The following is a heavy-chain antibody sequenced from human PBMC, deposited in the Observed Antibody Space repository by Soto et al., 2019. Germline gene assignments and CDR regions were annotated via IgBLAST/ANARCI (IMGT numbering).Heavy chain of an antibody. J-gene: IGHJ4*02. D-gene: IGHD6-13*01. V-gene: IGHV3-33*01. CDR1: GFTFSSYG. CDR3: ARDRFYSSSWLDY. CDR2: IWYDGSNK. Sequence: QVQLVESGGGVVQPGRSLRLSCAASGFTFSSYGMHWVRQAPGKGLEWVAVIWYDGSNKYYADSVKGRFTISRDNSKNTLYLQINSLRAEDTAVYYCARDRFYSSSWLDYWGQGTLVTVSS.